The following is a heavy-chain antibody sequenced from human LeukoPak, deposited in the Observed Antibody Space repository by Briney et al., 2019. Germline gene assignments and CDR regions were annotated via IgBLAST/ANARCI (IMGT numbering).Heavy chain of an antibody. D-gene: IGHD3-10*01. CDR3: ARDMTMVRGLETPGRKWFDP. J-gene: IGHJ5*02. V-gene: IGHV1-69*06. CDR2: IIPIFGTA. CDR1: GGTFSTYV. Sequence: SVKVSCKASGGTFSTYVISWVRQAPGQGLEWMGGIIPIFGTANYAQKFQGRVTITADTSTKTAYMELSSLRSEDTAVYYCARDMTMVRGLETPGRKWFDPWGQGTLVTVSS.